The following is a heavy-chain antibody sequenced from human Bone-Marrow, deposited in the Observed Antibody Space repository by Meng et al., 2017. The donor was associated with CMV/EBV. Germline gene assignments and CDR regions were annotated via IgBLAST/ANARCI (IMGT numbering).Heavy chain of an antibody. CDR3: ARESIATRGPRLRGMDV. CDR1: GFTFDDYA. Sequence: GGSLRLSCAASGFTFDDYAMHWVRQAPGKGLEWAAVISYDGSNKYYADSVKGRFTISRDNSKNRLYLQMNSLRAEDTAVYYCARESIATRGPRLRGMDVWGQGTTVTVSS. D-gene: IGHD6-6*01. V-gene: IGHV3-30*04. J-gene: IGHJ6*02. CDR2: ISYDGSNK.